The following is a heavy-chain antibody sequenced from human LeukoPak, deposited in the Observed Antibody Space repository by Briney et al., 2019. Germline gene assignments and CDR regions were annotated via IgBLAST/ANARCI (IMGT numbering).Heavy chain of an antibody. CDR1: GFTFSHYS. CDR3: AKGLRSSGYSLFDY. J-gene: IGHJ4*02. Sequence: PGGSLRLSCAASGFTFSHYSMNWVRQAPGKGLEWVSALSGSGDTTYYADSVKGRFTISRDNSKDTLYLQMNSLRAEDTAVYYCAKGLRSSGYSLFDYWGQGTLVTVSS. D-gene: IGHD3-22*01. CDR2: LSGSGDTT. V-gene: IGHV3-23*01.